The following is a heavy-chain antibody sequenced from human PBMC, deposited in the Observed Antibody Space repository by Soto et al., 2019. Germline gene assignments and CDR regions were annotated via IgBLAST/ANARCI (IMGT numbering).Heavy chain of an antibody. J-gene: IGHJ6*01. V-gene: IGHV1-45*02. CDR1: GDTLTYSH. CDR2: ITPFNGNT. CDR3: ARSRDYFGSGSFSYAMDV. Sequence: SVKVSCKASGDTLTYSHLHWVRQAPGQALEWMGRITPFNGNTKYAQKFQDRVTITLDRSMSTAYMELSSLRSEDTAMYFCARSRDYFGSGSFSYAMDVWGQGTTVTVSS. D-gene: IGHD3-10*01.